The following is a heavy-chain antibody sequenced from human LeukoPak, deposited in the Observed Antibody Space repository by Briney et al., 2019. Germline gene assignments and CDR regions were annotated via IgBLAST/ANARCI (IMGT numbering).Heavy chain of an antibody. CDR2: IYYSGST. CDR1: GGSISSYY. D-gene: IGHD3-22*01. V-gene: IGHV4-59*08. CDR3: ARCFTSGYYSPFDN. Sequence: SETLSLTCTVSGGSISSYYWSWIRQPPGKGLEWIGYIYYSGSTYYNPSLKSRVTISVDKSKNQFSLRLSSVTAADTAVYYCARCFTSGYYSPFDNWGQGTLVTVSS. J-gene: IGHJ4*02.